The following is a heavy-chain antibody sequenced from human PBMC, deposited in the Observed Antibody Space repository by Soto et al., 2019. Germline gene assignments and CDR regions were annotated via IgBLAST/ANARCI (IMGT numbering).Heavy chain of an antibody. Sequence: QVQLVQSGADVKKPGCSVKVSCKASGCTFSSYAISWVRQAPGQGLEWMGGISPIFGTANYAQKVQGRVTITADESTSTAYMELSSLRSEETDVYYCARDVSSSWSDCGMDVWGHGSTVTVSS. CDR2: ISPIFGTA. D-gene: IGHD6-13*01. J-gene: IGHJ6*02. CDR1: GCTFSSYA. V-gene: IGHV1-69*01. CDR3: ARDVSSSWSDCGMDV.